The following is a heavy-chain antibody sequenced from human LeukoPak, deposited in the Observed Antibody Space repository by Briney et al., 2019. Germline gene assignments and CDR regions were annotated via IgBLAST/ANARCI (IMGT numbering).Heavy chain of an antibody. D-gene: IGHD5-18*01. CDR2: IRSSGGRT. CDR3: AKEHSPPRGYSYGYSFDY. CDR1: GFTFSSHA. Sequence: GGSLRLSCAASGFTFSSHAMSWGRQAPGKGLEWVSVIRSSGGRTYNADSVKGRFTVSRDNSKNTLYLQMNSLRAEDTAVYYCAKEHSPPRGYSYGYSFDYWGQGTLVTVSS. V-gene: IGHV3-23*01. J-gene: IGHJ4*02.